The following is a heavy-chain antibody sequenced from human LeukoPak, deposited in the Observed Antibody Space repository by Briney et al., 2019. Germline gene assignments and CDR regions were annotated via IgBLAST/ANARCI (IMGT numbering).Heavy chain of an antibody. CDR3: ARDFTIGSYGSFDY. V-gene: IGHV3-30-3*01. Sequence: PGGSLRLSCTASGFTFSSYAMHWVRQAPGKGLEGVAVISNDGNNKYYADSVKGRFTISRDNSKNTLYLQIHSLRQGDSALFYCARDFTIGSYGSFDYWGQGTLVTVSS. D-gene: IGHD1-26*01. CDR2: ISNDGNNK. J-gene: IGHJ4*02. CDR1: GFTFSSYA.